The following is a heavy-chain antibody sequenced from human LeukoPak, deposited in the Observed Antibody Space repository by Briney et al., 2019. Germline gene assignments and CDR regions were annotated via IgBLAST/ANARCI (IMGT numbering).Heavy chain of an antibody. CDR1: GFTFSSYG. J-gene: IGHJ4*02. CDR3: AKDTYYYDF. V-gene: IGHV3-30*18. CDR2: ISYDGSNK. D-gene: IGHD3/OR15-3a*01. Sequence: GGSLRLSCAASGFTFSSYGMHWVRQAPGKGLEWVAVISYDGSNKYYADSVKGRFTISRDNSKNTLYLQMNSLRVEDTAVYYCAKDTYYYDFWGQGTLVTVSS.